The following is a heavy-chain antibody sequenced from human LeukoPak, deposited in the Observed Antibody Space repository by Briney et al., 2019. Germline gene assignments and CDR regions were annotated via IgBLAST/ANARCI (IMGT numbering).Heavy chain of an antibody. V-gene: IGHV1-69*01. CDR1: GGTFSSYA. D-gene: IGHD2-8*01. Sequence: SVKVSCKASGGTFSSYAISWVRQAPGQGLEWMGGIIPIFGTANYAQKFQGRVTITADESTSTAYMELSSLRSEDTAVYYCARDLAEGTDYCTNGVCSGGYWGQGTLVTVSS. J-gene: IGHJ4*02. CDR3: ARDLAEGTDYCTNGVCSGGY. CDR2: IIPIFGTA.